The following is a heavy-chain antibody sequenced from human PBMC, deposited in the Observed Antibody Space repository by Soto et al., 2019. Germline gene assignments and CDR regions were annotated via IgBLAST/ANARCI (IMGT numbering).Heavy chain of an antibody. CDR3: VKDGGYCSSSTCYSPRNHYFDS. Sequence: SLRLSCAASGFIFSDYWMSWVRQAPGKGPEWVANIKFDGSEKQYVDSVRGRFTISRDNSRNSLFLQMNSLRAGDTAVYYCVKDGGYCSSSTCYSPRNHYFDSWGQGTLVPVSS. V-gene: IGHV3-7*03. D-gene: IGHD2-2*01. J-gene: IGHJ4*02. CDR1: GFIFSDYW. CDR2: IKFDGSEK.